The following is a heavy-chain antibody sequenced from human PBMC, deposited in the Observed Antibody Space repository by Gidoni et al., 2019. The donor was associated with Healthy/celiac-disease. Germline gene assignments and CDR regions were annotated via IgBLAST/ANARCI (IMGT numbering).Heavy chain of an antibody. Sequence: MGWINTNTGNPTYAQGFTGRFVFSLDTSVSTAYLQICSLKAEDTAVYYCARDLGYCSGGSCSYYYYGMDVWGQGTTVTVSS. CDR2: INTNTGNP. V-gene: IGHV7-4-1*01. J-gene: IGHJ6*02. CDR3: ARDLGYCSGGSCSYYYYGMDV. D-gene: IGHD2-15*01.